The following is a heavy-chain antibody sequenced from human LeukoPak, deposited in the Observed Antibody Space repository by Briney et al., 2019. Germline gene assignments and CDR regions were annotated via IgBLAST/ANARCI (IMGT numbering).Heavy chain of an antibody. CDR2: INENSRYI. V-gene: IGHV3-21*01. D-gene: IGHD3-16*01. J-gene: IGHJ4*02. Sequence: GGSLRLSCAGSGFTFRSYAMDWVRQAPGKGLEWVSSINENSRYIYYTDSVKGRFTISRDNAINSLFLYMNSLRVEDTAVYYCTRSGTRLGTDFDYWGQATLVTVSS. CDR1: GFTFRSYA. CDR3: TRSGTRLGTDFDY.